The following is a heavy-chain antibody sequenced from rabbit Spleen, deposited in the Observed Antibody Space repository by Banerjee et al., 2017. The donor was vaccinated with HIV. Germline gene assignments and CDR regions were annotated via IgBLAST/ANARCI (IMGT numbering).Heavy chain of an antibody. CDR3: ARDTSSSFSSYGMDL. V-gene: IGHV1S40*01. CDR2: IYAGSSGFT. Sequence: QSLEESGGDLVKPGASLTLTCTASGFSFSSSDYMCWVRQAPGKGLEWIACIYAGSSGFTYYASWAKGRFTISKTSSTTVTLQMTSLTAADTATYFCARDTSSSFSSYGMDLWGPGTLVTVS. D-gene: IGHD1-1*01. CDR1: GFSFSSSDY. J-gene: IGHJ6*01.